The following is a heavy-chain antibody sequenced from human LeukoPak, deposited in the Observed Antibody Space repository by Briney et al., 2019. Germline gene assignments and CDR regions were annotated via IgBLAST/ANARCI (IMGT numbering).Heavy chain of an antibody. CDR3: ARLTLYSRVIDY. V-gene: IGHV4-59*02. CDR2: IYYSGST. J-gene: IGHJ4*02. CDR1: GGSVSSYY. Sequence: PSETLSLICTVSGGSVSSYYWSWIRQPPGKGLEWIGYIYYSGSTNYNPSLKSRVTISVDTSKNQFSLKLSSVTAADTAVYYCARLTLYSRVIDYWGQGTLVTVSS. D-gene: IGHD6-13*01.